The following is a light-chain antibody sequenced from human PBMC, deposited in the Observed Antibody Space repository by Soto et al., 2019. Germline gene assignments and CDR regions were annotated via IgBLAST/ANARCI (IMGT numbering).Light chain of an antibody. J-gene: IGKJ1*01. Sequence: DIRLTQSPSTLSSSVGDTVTITGRASQSITTWLAWYQQKPGKGPNLLIYKASTLVSGVPARFSGGGSGTEFTLTLSSLEPEDFAVDYCQPRSNWPRTFGQGTKVEIK. CDR2: KAS. V-gene: IGKV1-5*03. CDR3: QPRSNWPRT. CDR1: QSITTW.